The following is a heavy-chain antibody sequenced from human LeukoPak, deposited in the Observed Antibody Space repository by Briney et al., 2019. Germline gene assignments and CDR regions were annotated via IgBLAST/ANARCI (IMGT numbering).Heavy chain of an antibody. CDR2: ISAYNGNT. J-gene: IGHJ6*03. CDR3: ARAAGGSVHYYYMDV. D-gene: IGHD1-26*01. Sequence: ASVKVSCKASGYTFTSYGISWVRQAPGQGLEWMGWISAYNGNTNYAQKLQGRVTMTTDASTSTAYMELRSLRSDDTAVYYCARAAGGSVHYYYMDVWGKGTTVTVSS. V-gene: IGHV1-18*01. CDR1: GYTFTSYG.